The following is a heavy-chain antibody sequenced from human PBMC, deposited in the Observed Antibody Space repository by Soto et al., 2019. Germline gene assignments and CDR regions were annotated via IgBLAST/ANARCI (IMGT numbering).Heavy chain of an antibody. CDR3: ARVLAVAGNNWFDP. V-gene: IGHV4-59*01. Sequence: PSETLSLTCAVHGGSFSGYYWDWIRQPPGKGLEWIGYMYDSGSTKYNPSLKSRVTISVDTSKKQFSLKLTSVTAADTAVYYCARVLAVAGNNWFDPWGQGTLVTVSS. CDR1: GGSFSGYY. D-gene: IGHD6-19*01. CDR2: MYDSGST. J-gene: IGHJ5*02.